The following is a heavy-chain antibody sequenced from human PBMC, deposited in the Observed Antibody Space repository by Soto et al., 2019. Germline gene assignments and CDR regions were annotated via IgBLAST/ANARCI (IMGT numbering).Heavy chain of an antibody. Sequence: EVQLLESGGGLVQPGGSLRLSCAASGFTFSSYAMSWVRQAPGKGLEWVSVIGVGGGDRYYPESVKGRFTISRDNSRDRVYLEMNSLRDEDTAVYYCARVRFGELVWGQGTLVTVS. CDR2: IGVGGGDR. V-gene: IGHV3-23*01. CDR1: GFTFSSYA. J-gene: IGHJ4*02. CDR3: ARVRFGELV. D-gene: IGHD3-10*01.